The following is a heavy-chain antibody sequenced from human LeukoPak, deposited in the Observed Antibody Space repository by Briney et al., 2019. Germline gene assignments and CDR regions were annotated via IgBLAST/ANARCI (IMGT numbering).Heavy chain of an antibody. V-gene: IGHV3-9*03. D-gene: IGHD6-13*01. Sequence: GGSLRLSSAASGFTFDDYAMHWVRQAPGRGLEWVSGISWNSGSIGYADSVKGRFTISRDNAKNSLYLQMNSLRAEDMALYYCAKGAAAGLNYYFDYWGQGTLVTVSS. J-gene: IGHJ4*02. CDR3: AKGAAAGLNYYFDY. CDR1: GFTFDDYA. CDR2: ISWNSGSI.